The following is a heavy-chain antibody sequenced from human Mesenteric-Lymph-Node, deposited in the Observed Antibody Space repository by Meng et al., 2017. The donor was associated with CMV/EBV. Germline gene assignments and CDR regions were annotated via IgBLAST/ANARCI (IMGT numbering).Heavy chain of an antibody. CDR2: ISWNGGLI. V-gene: IGHV3-20*04. D-gene: IGHD4-23*01. CDR3: ARSPYGGPLGY. J-gene: IGHJ4*02. CDR1: GFTFGDYG. Sequence: GESLKISCAASGFTFGDYGVGWVRQAPGKGLQWVSGISWNGGLIGYADSVKGRFTIFRDNAKNSLYLQMNSLRAEDTAVYYCARSPYGGPLGYWGQGTLVTVSS.